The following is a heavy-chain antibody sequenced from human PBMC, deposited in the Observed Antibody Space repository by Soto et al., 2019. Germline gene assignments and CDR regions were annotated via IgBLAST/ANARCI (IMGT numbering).Heavy chain of an antibody. J-gene: IGHJ4*02. D-gene: IGHD3-22*01. CDR2: ISAYNGNT. CDR1: GYTFTSYG. Sequence: ASVKVSCKASGYTFTSYGFSWVRQAPGQGLEWMGWISAYNGNTNYAQRLQGRVTMTTDTSTSTAYMELRSLRSDDTAVYYCARTSSGYFSPFDNWGQGTLVTVSS. V-gene: IGHV1-18*01. CDR3: ARTSSGYFSPFDN.